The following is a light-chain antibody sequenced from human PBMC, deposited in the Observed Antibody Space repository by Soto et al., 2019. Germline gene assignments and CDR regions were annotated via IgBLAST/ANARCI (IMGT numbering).Light chain of an antibody. CDR1: QSLSTN. CDR3: QQCNYWPLYT. J-gene: IGKJ2*01. CDR2: EAS. Sequence: EIVMTQSPTTLSVSPGEGATLSCRASQSLSTNLAWYQQKPGQSPRLLIYEASTRASGVPARFRAGGSGTAFTLTISSLESEDFAVYYCQQCNYWPLYTFGQGTKLEIK. V-gene: IGKV3-15*01.